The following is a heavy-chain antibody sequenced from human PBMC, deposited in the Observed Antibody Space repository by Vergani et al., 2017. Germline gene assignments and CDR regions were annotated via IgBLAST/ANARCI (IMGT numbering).Heavy chain of an antibody. CDR1: GFSLSTSGVG. CDR3: AHTLTYDYIWGSYRYPYFDY. Sequence: QITLKESGPTLVKPTQTLTLTCTFSGFSLSTSGVGVGWIRQPPGQALEWLALIYWNDDKRYSPSLKSRLTITKDTSKNQVVLTMTNMDPVDTATYYCAHTLTYDYIWGSYRYPYFDYWGQGTLVTVSS. J-gene: IGHJ4*02. V-gene: IGHV2-5*01. CDR2: IYWNDDK. D-gene: IGHD3-16*02.